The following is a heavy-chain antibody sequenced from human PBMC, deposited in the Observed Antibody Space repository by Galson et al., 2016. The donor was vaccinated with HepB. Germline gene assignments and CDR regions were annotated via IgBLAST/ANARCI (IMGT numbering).Heavy chain of an antibody. V-gene: IGHV3-30-3*01. CDR1: GFTFNTYA. CDR2: VSFDGGKI. CDR3: ARASNWNTDPWGY. J-gene: IGHJ4*02. D-gene: IGHD1/OR15-1a*01. Sequence: SLRLSCAASGFTFNTYAMHWVRQAPGKGLEWVAVVSFDGGKIFYADSVKGRFTISRDNSENTVYLQMDSLRTDDTAMYYCARASNWNTDPWGYWGQGTLVTVSS.